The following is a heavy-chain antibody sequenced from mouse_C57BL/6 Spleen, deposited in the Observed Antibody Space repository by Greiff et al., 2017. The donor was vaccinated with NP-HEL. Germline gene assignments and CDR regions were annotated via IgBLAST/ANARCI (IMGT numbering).Heavy chain of an antibody. J-gene: IGHJ4*01. CDR2: IHPNSGST. CDR1: GYTFTSYW. CDR3: ARYRAFYAMDY. V-gene: IGHV1-64*01. Sequence: VQLQQPGAELVKPGASVKLSCKASGYTFTSYWMHWVKQRPGQGLEWIGMIHPNSGSTNYNEKFKSKATLTVDKSSSTAYMQLSSLTSEDSAVYYCARYRAFYAMDYWGQGTSVTVSS. D-gene: IGHD3-1*01.